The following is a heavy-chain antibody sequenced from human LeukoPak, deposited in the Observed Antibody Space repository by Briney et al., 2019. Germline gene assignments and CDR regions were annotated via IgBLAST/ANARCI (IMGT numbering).Heavy chain of an antibody. CDR1: GGSICSYY. CDR3: ARLDRNYYYMDV. J-gene: IGHJ6*03. Sequence: SETLSLTCTVSGGSICSYYWSWIRQPPGKGLEWIGYIYTSGSTNYNPSLKSRVTISVDTSKNQFSLKLSSVTAADTAVYYCARLDRNYYYMDVWGKGTTVTVSS. V-gene: IGHV4-4*09. CDR2: IYTSGST.